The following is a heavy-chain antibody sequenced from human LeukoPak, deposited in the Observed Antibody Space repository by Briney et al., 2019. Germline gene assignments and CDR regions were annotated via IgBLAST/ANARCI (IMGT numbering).Heavy chain of an antibody. CDR1: GGTFSSYA. J-gene: IGHJ6*02. D-gene: IGHD3-10*01. Sequence: GASVKVSCKASGGTFSSYAISWVRQAPGQGLEWMGGIIPIFGTANYAQKFQGRVTITADESTSTAYMELSSLRSEDTAVYYCARVGLFRGYYYYYGMDVWGQGTTVTVSS. CDR2: IIPIFGTA. V-gene: IGHV1-69*13. CDR3: ARVGLFRGYYYYYGMDV.